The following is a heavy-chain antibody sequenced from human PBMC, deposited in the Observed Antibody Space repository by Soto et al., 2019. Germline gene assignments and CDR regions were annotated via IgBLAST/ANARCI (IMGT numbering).Heavy chain of an antibody. CDR1: GFTFSNYA. CDR3: ARETDGMDV. Sequence: QVRLVESGGGVVQPGRSLRLSCAASGFTFSNYAMHWVRQATGRGLEWVAVISYDGSDKYYAESVKGRFTISRDNSKNTLDLQMSIHRADDTALYHCARETDGMDVWGQGTTVTVSS. J-gene: IGHJ6*02. CDR2: ISYDGSDK. V-gene: IGHV3-30-3*01.